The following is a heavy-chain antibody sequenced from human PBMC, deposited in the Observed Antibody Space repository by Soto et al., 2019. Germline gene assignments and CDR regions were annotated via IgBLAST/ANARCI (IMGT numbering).Heavy chain of an antibody. CDR3: ARKSGYSGYDLDY. D-gene: IGHD5-12*01. CDR1: GFTFSSYW. CDR2: IKQDGSEK. Sequence: EVQLVESGGGMVQPGESLRLSCEASGFTFSSYWMSWVRQAPGKGLEWVANIKQDGSEKYYVDSVKGRFTISRDNAKNTLYLQMNSLGAEDTAVYYCARKSGYSGYDLDYWGQGTLVSVSS. V-gene: IGHV3-7*01. J-gene: IGHJ4*02.